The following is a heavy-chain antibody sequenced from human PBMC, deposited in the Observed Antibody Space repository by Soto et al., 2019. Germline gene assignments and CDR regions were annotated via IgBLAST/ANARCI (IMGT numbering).Heavy chain of an antibody. CDR2: ISYDGSNK. Sequence: QVQLVESGGGVVQPGRSLRLSCAASGFTFSSYGMHWVRQAPGKGLEWVAVISYDGSNKYYADSVKGRFTISRDNSKNPLYLQMNSLRAEDTAVYYCAKDKGDYGGNAGMDVWGQGTTVTVSS. V-gene: IGHV3-30*18. CDR3: AKDKGDYGGNAGMDV. J-gene: IGHJ6*02. D-gene: IGHD4-17*01. CDR1: GFTFSSYG.